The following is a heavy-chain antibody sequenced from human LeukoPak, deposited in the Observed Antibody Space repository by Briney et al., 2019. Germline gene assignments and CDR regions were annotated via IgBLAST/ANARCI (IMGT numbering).Heavy chain of an antibody. CDR1: GDSVSSNSAA. CDR3: ARASLGGSWYVYYFDY. Sequence: SQTLSLTCAVSGDSVSSNSAAWNWIRQSPSRGLEWLGRTYYRSKWYNDYAVSVKSRITINPDTSKNQFSLQPNSVTPEDTAVYYCARASLGGSWYVYYFDYWGQGTLVTVSS. V-gene: IGHV6-1*01. CDR2: TYYRSKWYN. J-gene: IGHJ4*02. D-gene: IGHD6-13*01.